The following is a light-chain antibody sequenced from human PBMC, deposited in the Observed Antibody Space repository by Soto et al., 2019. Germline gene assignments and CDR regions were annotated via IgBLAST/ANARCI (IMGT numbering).Light chain of an antibody. J-gene: IGLJ1*01. CDR2: EVS. CDR1: SSDVGGYNY. CDR3: SSYSGTNYHYV. V-gene: IGLV2-8*01. Sequence: ALTQPPSASGSFGQSVTISCTGTSSDVGGYNYVSWYQQHPGKAPKLMIYEVSERPSGVPDRFSGSKSGNTASLTVSGLQADDEADYYCSSYSGTNYHYVFGTGTKVT.